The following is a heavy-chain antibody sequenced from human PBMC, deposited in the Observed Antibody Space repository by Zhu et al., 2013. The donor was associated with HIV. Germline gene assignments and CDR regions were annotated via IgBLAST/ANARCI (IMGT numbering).Heavy chain of an antibody. CDR3: ARMDKGSCSAMACPDWFDP. D-gene: IGHD2-15*01. V-gene: IGHV1-69*01. Sequence: QVQLVQSGAEVKKPGSSVKVSCKASGGTLSGYAISWVRQAPGQGLEWMGGINTIFGTANYAQKFQGRVTITADESTSTAYMELSSLTSEDTAVYYCARMDKGSCSAMACPDWFDPWGQGTLVTVSS. J-gene: IGHJ5*02. CDR2: INTIFGTA. CDR1: GGTLSGYA.